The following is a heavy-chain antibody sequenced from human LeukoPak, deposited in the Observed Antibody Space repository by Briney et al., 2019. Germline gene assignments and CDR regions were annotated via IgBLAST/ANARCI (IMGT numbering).Heavy chain of an antibody. J-gene: IGHJ4*02. CDR2: IDSSSRTT. D-gene: IGHD6-13*01. CDR3: ARGLEGSAAGGY. Sequence: GGSLRLSCAASGFTFSTYSMNWVRQAPGKGPEWVSFIDSSSRTTFYADSVKGRFTISRDNAKNSLFLQMNSLRAEDTAVYYCARGLEGSAAGGYWGQGTLVTVSS. V-gene: IGHV3-48*04. CDR1: GFTFSTYS.